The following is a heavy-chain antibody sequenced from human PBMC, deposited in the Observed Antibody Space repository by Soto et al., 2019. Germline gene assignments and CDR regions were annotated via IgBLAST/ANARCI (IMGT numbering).Heavy chain of an antibody. Sequence: EVQLLESGGGLVQPGGSLRLSCAASGFTFSSYAMSWFRQAPGKGLEWVAAISGSGGSTYNADSVKGRVTISRANSDNTLYLQMNSLRAEDTAVYYCAKDPLRFLEWSPYGMDVWGQGTTVTVSS. CDR1: GFTFSSYA. D-gene: IGHD3-3*01. CDR3: AKDPLRFLEWSPYGMDV. CDR2: ISGSGGST. J-gene: IGHJ6*02. V-gene: IGHV3-23*01.